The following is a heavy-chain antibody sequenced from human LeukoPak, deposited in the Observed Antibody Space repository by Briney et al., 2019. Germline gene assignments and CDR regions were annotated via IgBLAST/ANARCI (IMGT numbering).Heavy chain of an antibody. V-gene: IGHV1-46*01. CDR2: INPSGGST. CDR1: GYTFSSYY. D-gene: IGHD2-15*01. J-gene: IGHJ4*02. CDR3: AREPVSGGFDY. Sequence: ASVKVSCNVCGYTFSSYYTHWVRQAPGQGLEWMGIINPSGGSTSYAQKFQGRVTTTRDTSTSTVYMELSSLRSEDTAVYYCAREPVSGGFDYWGQGTLVTVSS.